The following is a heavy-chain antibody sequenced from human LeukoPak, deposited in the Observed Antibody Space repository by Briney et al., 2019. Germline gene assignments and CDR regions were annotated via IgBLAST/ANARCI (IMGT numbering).Heavy chain of an antibody. CDR3: ARVTYYYDSSGYPDY. D-gene: IGHD3-22*01. J-gene: IGHJ4*02. V-gene: IGHV1-18*01. Sequence: ASVKVSCKASGYTSTSYGISWVRQAPGQGLEWMGWISAYNGNTNYAQKLQGRVTMTTDTSTSTAYMELRSLRSDDTAVYYCARVTYYYDSSGYPDYWGQGTLVTVSS. CDR2: ISAYNGNT. CDR1: GYTSTSYG.